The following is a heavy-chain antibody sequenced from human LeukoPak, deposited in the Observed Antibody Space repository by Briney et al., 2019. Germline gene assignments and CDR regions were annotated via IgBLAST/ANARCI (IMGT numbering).Heavy chain of an antibody. J-gene: IGHJ4*02. CDR1: GFTFSSYW. V-gene: IGHV3-7*01. CDR3: ARDAGYGYWVVDY. D-gene: IGHD5-18*01. Sequence: PGGSLRLSCAGSGFTFSSYWMTWVRQAPGKGLEWVANIKQDGSEKYYADSVKGRFTISRDNAKNSLYLQMNSLRAEDTAVYYCARDAGYGYWVVDYWGQGTLVTVSS. CDR2: IKQDGSEK.